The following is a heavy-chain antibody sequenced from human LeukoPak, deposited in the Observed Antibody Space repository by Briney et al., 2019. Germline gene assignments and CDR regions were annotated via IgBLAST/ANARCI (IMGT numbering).Heavy chain of an antibody. CDR1: GYTFTGYY. D-gene: IGHD1-14*01. Sequence: ASVKVSCKASGYTFTGYYMHWVRQAPGQGLEWMGWINPNSGGTNYAQKFQGRVTMTRDTSTSTVYMELSSLRSEDTAVYYCARLEGMIDYWGQGTLVTVSS. J-gene: IGHJ4*02. CDR3: ARLEGMIDY. CDR2: INPNSGGT. V-gene: IGHV1-2*02.